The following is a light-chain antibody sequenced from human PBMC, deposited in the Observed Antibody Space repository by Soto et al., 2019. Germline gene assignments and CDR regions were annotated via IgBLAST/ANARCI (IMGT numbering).Light chain of an antibody. CDR2: AAS. V-gene: IGKV1-39*01. CDR1: QSISSY. CDR3: QQSYSTPPYT. J-gene: IGKJ2*01. Sequence: DFQMTQSPSSLSASVGDRVTITCRASQSISSYLNWYQQKPGKAPKLLIYAASSLQSGVPSRFSGSGSGTDFTLTISSLQPEDFATYYCQQSYSTPPYTLGQGTKVDIK.